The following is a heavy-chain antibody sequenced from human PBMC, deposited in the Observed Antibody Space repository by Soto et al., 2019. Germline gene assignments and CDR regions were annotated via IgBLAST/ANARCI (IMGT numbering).Heavy chain of an antibody. Sequence: EVQLVESGGGLVKPGGSLRLSCAASGFTFSSYSMNWVRQAPGKGLEWVSSISSSSSYIYYADSVKGRFTISRDNAKNSRYLQMNSLRAEDTAVYYCARDPGGDYPYFDYWGQGTLVTVSS. J-gene: IGHJ4*02. D-gene: IGHD4-17*01. CDR2: ISSSSSYI. V-gene: IGHV3-21*01. CDR1: GFTFSSYS. CDR3: ARDPGGDYPYFDY.